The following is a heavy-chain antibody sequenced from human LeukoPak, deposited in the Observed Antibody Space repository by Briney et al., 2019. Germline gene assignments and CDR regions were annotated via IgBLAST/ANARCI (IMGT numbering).Heavy chain of an antibody. CDR1: GYSISSGYY. CDR3: ARLGDYGLDY. V-gene: IGHV4-38-2*02. D-gene: IGHD4-17*01. J-gene: IGHJ4*02. Sequence: SETLSLTCTVSGYSISSGYYWGWIRQPPGKGLEWIGSIYHSGSTNYNPSLKSRVTISVDTSKNQFSLKLSSVTAADTAVYYCARLGDYGLDYWGQGTLVTVSS. CDR2: IYHSGST.